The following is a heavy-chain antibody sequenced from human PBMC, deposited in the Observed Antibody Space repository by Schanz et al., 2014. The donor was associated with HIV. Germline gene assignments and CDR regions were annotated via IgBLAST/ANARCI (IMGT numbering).Heavy chain of an antibody. CDR3: AKCPTMVRGTGMDV. J-gene: IGHJ6*02. D-gene: IGHD3-10*01. CDR1: GFTFSTYA. CDR2: IHGGGGMP. V-gene: IGHV3-23*01. Sequence: EVQLLESGGGVVQPGGSLRLSCAASGFTFSTYAMTWVRQTPGKGLEWVASIHGGGGMPFYADFVKGRFTVSRDNSKNMLYLQMNSLRAEDTAVYYCAKCPTMVRGTGMDVWGQGTTVTVSS.